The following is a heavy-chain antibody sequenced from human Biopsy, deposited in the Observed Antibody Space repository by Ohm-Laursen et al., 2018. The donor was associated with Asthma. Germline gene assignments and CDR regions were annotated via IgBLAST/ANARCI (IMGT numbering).Heavy chain of an antibody. J-gene: IGHJ6*02. CDR2: ISVYNGNT. V-gene: IGHV1-18*01. D-gene: IGHD3-10*01. CDR3: ARAVDYSHYYGIDV. Sequence: GASVKVSCKTSGYTFNSAGITWVRQAPGQGLEWMGWISVYNGNTKVAQKLQDRVTMFTDTSTSTAYMELRSLRSDDTAVYFCARAVDYSHYYGIDVWGQGTTVTVS. CDR1: GYTFNSAG.